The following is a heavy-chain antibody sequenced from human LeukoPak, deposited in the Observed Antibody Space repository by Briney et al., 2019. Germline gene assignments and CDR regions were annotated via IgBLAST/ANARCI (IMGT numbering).Heavy chain of an antibody. D-gene: IGHD2-2*01. J-gene: IGHJ4*02. CDR3: ARASPQENIVVVAAAYFDY. Sequence: SETLSLTCAVYGGSFRGYYWSWIRQPPGKGLEWIGEINHSGSTNYNPSLKSRVTISVDTSKNQFSLKLSSVTAADTAVYYCARASPQENIVVVAAAYFDYWGQGTLVTVSS. CDR1: GGSFRGYY. V-gene: IGHV4-34*01. CDR2: INHSGST.